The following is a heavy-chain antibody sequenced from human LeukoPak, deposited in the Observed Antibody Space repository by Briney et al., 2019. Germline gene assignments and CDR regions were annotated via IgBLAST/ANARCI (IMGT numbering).Heavy chain of an antibody. Sequence: PGGSLRLSCAASGITVSTNCMSWVRQAPGKGLEWVSIAFSDGRTFYADSVKGRFTISRDSSKNTVFLQMNSLRAEDTAVYYCARGDFDYWGQGTLVTVSS. CDR2: AFSDGRT. CDR1: GITVSTNC. CDR3: ARGDFDY. V-gene: IGHV3-53*01. J-gene: IGHJ4*02.